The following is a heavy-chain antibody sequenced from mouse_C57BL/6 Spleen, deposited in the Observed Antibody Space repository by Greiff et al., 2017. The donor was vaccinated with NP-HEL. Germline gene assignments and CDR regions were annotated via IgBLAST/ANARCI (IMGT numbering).Heavy chain of an antibody. Sequence: EVQVVESGGGLVQPGGSLSLSCAASGFTFTDYYMSWVRQPPGKALEWLGFIRNKANGYTTEYSASVKGRFTISRDNSQSILYLQMNALRAEDSATYYGARSLYGNYDAMDYWGQGTSVTVSS. V-gene: IGHV7-3*01. CDR1: GFTFTDYY. CDR3: ARSLYGNYDAMDY. J-gene: IGHJ4*01. D-gene: IGHD2-1*01. CDR2: IRNKANGYTT.